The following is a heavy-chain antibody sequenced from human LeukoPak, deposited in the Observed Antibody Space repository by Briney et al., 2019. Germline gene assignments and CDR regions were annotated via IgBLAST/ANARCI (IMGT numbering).Heavy chain of an antibody. J-gene: IGHJ4*02. Sequence: SETLSLTCTVSGGSISSDDYYCNWIRQSPGKGLEWIGHIYYSGTTYYNPSLKSRVTISVDTSKNQFSLKLNSVTAADTAVYYCARGRMGGSGSYYSVYFDYWGQGTLVTVSS. CDR2: IYYSGTT. V-gene: IGHV4-30-4*08. CDR3: ARGRMGGSGSYYSVYFDY. CDR1: GGSISSDDYY. D-gene: IGHD3-10*01.